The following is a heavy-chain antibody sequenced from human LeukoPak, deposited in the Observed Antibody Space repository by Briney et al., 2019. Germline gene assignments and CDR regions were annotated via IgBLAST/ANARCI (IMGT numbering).Heavy chain of an antibody. D-gene: IGHD6-6*01. CDR3: ASGAEYSSSLGGGYFDY. CDR1: GGSISSGSYY. V-gene: IGHV4-61*10. CDR2: IYYSGST. Sequence: SETLSLTCTVSGGSISSGSYYWSWIRQPAGKGLEWIGYIYYSGSTNYNPSLKSRVTISVDTSKNQFSLKLSSVTAADTAVYYCASGAEYSSSLGGGYFDYWGQGTLVTVSS. J-gene: IGHJ4*02.